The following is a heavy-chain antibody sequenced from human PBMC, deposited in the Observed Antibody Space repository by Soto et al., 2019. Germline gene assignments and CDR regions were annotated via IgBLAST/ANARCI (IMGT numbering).Heavy chain of an antibody. CDR1: GFSLSDIRLG. CDR2: IFANDET. D-gene: IGHD3-22*01. J-gene: IGHJ4*02. CDR3: ARLSDSGYYDSSGYFDY. Sequence: GPTLVNPAETLTLTCSISGFSLSDIRLGVGWIRQPPGKALEWLAHIFANDETTYSTSLKTRLTISKDTSKNQVVLTMTNMDPVDTATYYCARLSDSGYYDSSGYFDYWGQGTLVTVSS. V-gene: IGHV2-26*03.